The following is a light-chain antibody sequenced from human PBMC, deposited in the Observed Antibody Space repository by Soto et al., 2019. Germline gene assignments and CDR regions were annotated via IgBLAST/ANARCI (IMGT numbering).Light chain of an antibody. J-gene: IGLJ1*01. CDR1: SSDVGGSAY. CDR3: TSSTTGSLYV. V-gene: IGLV2-14*01. CDR2: KVT. Sequence: QSVLTQPASVSGSPGQSITISCTGTSSDVGGSAYVSWYQQFPGNVPRLLIYKVTNRPSGVSYRFSGSKSSNTASLTISGLQAEDEADYFCTSSTTGSLYVFGTGTKLTVL.